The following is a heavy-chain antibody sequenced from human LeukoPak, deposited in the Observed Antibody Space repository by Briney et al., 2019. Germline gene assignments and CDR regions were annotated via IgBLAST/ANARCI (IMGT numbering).Heavy chain of an antibody. D-gene: IGHD3-3*01. CDR3: ARVYYDFWSGYEYDTFDI. CDR1: GYTFTSYG. CDR2: ISANIVKT. Sequence: GASVKVSCKASGYTFTSYGISRVRQTPGQGLEGWGWISANIVKTNNAQKLQGRVTITTETSTSTAYMELRSLRSDDTAVYYCARVYYDFWSGYEYDTFDIWGQGTMVTVSS. V-gene: IGHV1-18*01. J-gene: IGHJ3*02.